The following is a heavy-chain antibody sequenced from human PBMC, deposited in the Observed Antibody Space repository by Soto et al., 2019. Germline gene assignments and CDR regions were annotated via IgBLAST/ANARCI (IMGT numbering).Heavy chain of an antibody. CDR3: ARGGGGFDC. Sequence: QVQLVESGGGVVQPGRSLRLSCAASGFTFSSYGMHWVRQAPGKGLEWVAVIWYDGSNKYYADSVKGRFTISRDNSKNTLYLQMNGLIAEDTAVYYCARGGGGFDCWGQGTLVTVSS. CDR1: GFTFSSYG. CDR2: IWYDGSNK. D-gene: IGHD1-26*01. J-gene: IGHJ4*02. V-gene: IGHV3-33*01.